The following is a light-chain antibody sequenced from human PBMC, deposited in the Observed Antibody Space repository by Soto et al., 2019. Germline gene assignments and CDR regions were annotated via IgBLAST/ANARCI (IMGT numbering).Light chain of an antibody. CDR3: SSYTSSSTYV. Sequence: QSALTQPASVSGSPGQSITISCTGTSSDVGGSNYVSWYQQHPGKAPKLIIFDVSHRPSGFSNRFSGSKSGNTASLTISGLHDEDEADYYCSSYTSSSTYVFGTGTKLTVL. J-gene: IGLJ1*01. CDR1: SSDVGGSNY. V-gene: IGLV2-14*03. CDR2: DVS.